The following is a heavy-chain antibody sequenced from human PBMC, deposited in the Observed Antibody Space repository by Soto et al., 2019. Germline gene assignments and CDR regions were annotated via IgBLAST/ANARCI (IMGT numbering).Heavy chain of an antibody. D-gene: IGHD5-18*01. J-gene: IGHJ4*02. V-gene: IGHV2-26*01. CDR2: IFSNDEK. CDR1: GFSISNARMG. CDR3: ARISPECGYSYGPRYYFDY. Sequence: QVTLKESGPVLVKPTETLTLTCTVSGFSISNARMGVSWIRQPPGKALEWLAHIFSNDEKSYSTSLKSRLTISKDTSKSQVVLTMTNMDPVDTATYCCARISPECGYSYGPRYYFDYWGQGTLVTVSS.